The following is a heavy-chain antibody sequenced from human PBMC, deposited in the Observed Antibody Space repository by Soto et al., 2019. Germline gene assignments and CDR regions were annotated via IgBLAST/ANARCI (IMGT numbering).Heavy chain of an antibody. Sequence: GSLRLSCAASGFTFSSYGMHWVRQAPGKGLEWVAVISYDGSNKYYADSVKGRFTISRDNPKNTLYLQMNSLRAEDTAVYYCANGRVRSPPDLDYWGQGTLVTVSS. CDR2: ISYDGSNK. CDR1: GFTFSSYG. D-gene: IGHD3-3*01. V-gene: IGHV3-30*18. J-gene: IGHJ4*02. CDR3: ANGRVRSPPDLDY.